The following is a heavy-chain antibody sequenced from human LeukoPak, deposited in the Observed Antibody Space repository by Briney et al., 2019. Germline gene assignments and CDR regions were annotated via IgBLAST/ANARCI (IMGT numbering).Heavy chain of an antibody. D-gene: IGHD5-24*01. CDR2: VHYSGST. CDR3: ARDARYDYNWSAFDI. CDR1: GCTMSNYY. V-gene: IGHV4-59*01. J-gene: IGHJ3*02. Sequence: SETLSLTCIVSGCTMSNYYWSWIRQAPGKGLEWIGYVHYSGSTNYNPSLKSRVTISVDTYKKQLSLKLTSVTAADTAVYYCARDARYDYNWSAFDIWGERTMVTVSS.